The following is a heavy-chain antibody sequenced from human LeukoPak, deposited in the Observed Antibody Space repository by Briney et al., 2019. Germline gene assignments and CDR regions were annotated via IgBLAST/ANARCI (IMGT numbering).Heavy chain of an antibody. CDR3: AKDRTGTTGRDWLDP. CDR2: ISGSGDST. J-gene: IGHJ5*02. V-gene: IGHV3-23*01. CDR1: GFSFSTYG. Sequence: GGSLRLSCAASGFSFSTYGMGWVRQAPGEGLEWVSSISGSGDSTYYADSVKGRFTISRDNSKNTFYLQMNSLRADDTALYYCAKDRTGTTGRDWLDPWGQGTLVTVSS. D-gene: IGHD1-1*01.